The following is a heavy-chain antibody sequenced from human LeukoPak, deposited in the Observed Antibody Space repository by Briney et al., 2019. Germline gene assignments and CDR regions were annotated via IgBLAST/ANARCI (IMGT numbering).Heavy chain of an antibody. CDR3: ASPNRVVVPAAKAYYYYGMDV. CDR2: IIPIFGTA. CDR1: GGTFISYA. D-gene: IGHD2-2*01. V-gene: IGHV1-69*13. J-gene: IGHJ6*02. Sequence: ASVKVSCKASGGTFISYAISWVRQAPGQGLEWMGGIIPIFGTANYAQKFQGRVTITADESTSTAYMELSSLRSEDTAVYYCASPNRVVVPAAKAYYYYGMDVWGQGTTVTVSS.